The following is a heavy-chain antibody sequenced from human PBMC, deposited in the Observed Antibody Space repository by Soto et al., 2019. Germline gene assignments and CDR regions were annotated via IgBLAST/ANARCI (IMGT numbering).Heavy chain of an antibody. J-gene: IGHJ5*02. CDR3: ARATIVLVPAAMVSPWFDP. D-gene: IGHD2-2*01. V-gene: IGHV4-30-4*08. Sequence: SEILSLTCTVSGGSISSGDYYWSWNRQPPGKGLEWIGYIYYSGSTYYNPSLKSRVTISVDTSKNQFSLKLSSVTAADTAVYYCARATIVLVPAAMVSPWFDPWGQGTLVTVSS. CDR2: IYYSGST. CDR1: GGSISSGDYY.